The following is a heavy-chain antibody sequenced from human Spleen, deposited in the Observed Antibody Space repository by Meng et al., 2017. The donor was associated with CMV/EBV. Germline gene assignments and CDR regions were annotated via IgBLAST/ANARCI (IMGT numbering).Heavy chain of an antibody. CDR1: GYTFTGYY. Sequence: ASVKVSCKASGYTFTGYYMHWVRQAPGQGLEWMGWINPNSGGTNYAQKFQGRVTMTRDTSISTAYMELSRLRSDDTAVYYCARGPLLPYYYYQGMDVWGQGTTVTVSS. CDR3: ARGPLLPYYYYQGMDV. V-gene: IGHV1-2*02. CDR2: INPNSGGT. D-gene: IGHD1-26*01. J-gene: IGHJ6*02.